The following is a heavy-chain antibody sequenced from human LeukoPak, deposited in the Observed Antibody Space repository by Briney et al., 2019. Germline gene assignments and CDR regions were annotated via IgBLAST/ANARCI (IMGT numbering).Heavy chain of an antibody. CDR3: ARHYGGNHHFDY. CDR2: INPSGGST. Sequence: ASVKVSCKASGYTFTSYYMHRVRQAPGQGLEWMGIINPSGGSTSYAQKFQGRVTMTRDTSTSTVYMELSSLRSEDTAVYYCARHYGGNHHFDYWGQGTLVTVSS. J-gene: IGHJ4*02. CDR1: GYTFTSYY. D-gene: IGHD4-23*01. V-gene: IGHV1-46*01.